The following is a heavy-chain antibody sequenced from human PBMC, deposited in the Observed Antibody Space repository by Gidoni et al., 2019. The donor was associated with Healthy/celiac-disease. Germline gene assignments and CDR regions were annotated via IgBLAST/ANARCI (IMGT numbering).Heavy chain of an antibody. J-gene: IGHJ5*02. CDR1: GFTFTSDS. Sequence: EVQLVESGGGLDKPGGSLRLSCAASGFTFTSDSLNWVRQAPGKGLVWVSYISSSSSYIYYADSVKGRFTISRDNAKNSLYLQMNSLRAEDTAVYYGARDLHSLRIGSSWPNWFDPWGQGTLVTVSS. V-gene: IGHV3-21*01. D-gene: IGHD6-13*01. CDR3: ARDLHSLRIGSSWPNWFDP. CDR2: ISSSSSYI.